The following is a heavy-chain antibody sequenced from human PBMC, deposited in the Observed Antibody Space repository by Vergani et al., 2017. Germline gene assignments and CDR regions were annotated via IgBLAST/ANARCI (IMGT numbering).Heavy chain of an antibody. J-gene: IGHJ6*02. Sequence: QVQLVQSGTDVRKPGASVKVSCKASGYTFTSYGLSWVRQAPGQGLEWMGWISSYNDHTNYAQKFRGRVTMTTDTSTKTAYIELRSLRSDDTAVYYCAMGGSCPGYNCSSGYDDDFYYYGLDVWGQGTTVIVSS. V-gene: IGHV1-18*01. CDR2: ISSYNDHT. CDR3: AMGGSCPGYNCSSGYDDDFYYYGLDV. D-gene: IGHD1-20*01. CDR1: GYTFTSYG.